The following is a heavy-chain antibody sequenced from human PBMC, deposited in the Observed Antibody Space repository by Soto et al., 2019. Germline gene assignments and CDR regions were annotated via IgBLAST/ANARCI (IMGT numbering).Heavy chain of an antibody. V-gene: IGHV1-2*02. CDR3: ARVTSPPYSSGWYVVDY. Sequence: ASVKVSCKASGYTFTGYYMHWVRQAPGQGLEWMGWINPNSGGTNYAQKFQGRVTMTRDTSISTAYMELSRLRSDDTAVYYCARVTSPPYSSGWYVVDYWGQGTMVTVSS. J-gene: IGHJ4*02. CDR1: GYTFTGYY. D-gene: IGHD6-19*01. CDR2: INPNSGGT.